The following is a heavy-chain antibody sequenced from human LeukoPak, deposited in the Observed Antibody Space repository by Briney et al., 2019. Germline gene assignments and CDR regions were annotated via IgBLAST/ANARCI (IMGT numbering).Heavy chain of an antibody. CDR2: INPNSGGT. D-gene: IGHD3-22*01. Sequence: ASVKISCKASGDTFTGYYMHWVRQAPGEGLEWMGWINPNSGGTNYAQKFQGRVTMTRDTSISTAYMELSRLRSDDTAVYYCARRAGYDSSGYFDYWGQGTLVTVSS. J-gene: IGHJ4*02. CDR3: ARRAGYDSSGYFDY. CDR1: GDTFTGYY. V-gene: IGHV1-2*02.